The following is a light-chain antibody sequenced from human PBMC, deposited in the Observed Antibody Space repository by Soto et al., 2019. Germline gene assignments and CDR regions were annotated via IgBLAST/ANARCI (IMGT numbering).Light chain of an antibody. CDR2: TAS. Sequence: DFQLTQSPSFLSASIGDRVTITCRASQAINNYLAWYQQKPGKAPKLLIYTASTLQSGIPSRFSGSGSGTEFTLTISSLQPEDFATYYCQHLKTYPQTFGQGTKVDI. CDR1: QAINNY. CDR3: QHLKTYPQT. V-gene: IGKV1-9*01. J-gene: IGKJ1*01.